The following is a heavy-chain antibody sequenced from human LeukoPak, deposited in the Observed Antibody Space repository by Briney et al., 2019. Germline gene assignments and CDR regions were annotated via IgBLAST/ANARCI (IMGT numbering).Heavy chain of an antibody. D-gene: IGHD6-13*01. J-gene: IGHJ4*02. Sequence: GASVKVSCKASGYTFTSYGISGVRQAPGQGLEWMGWISAYNGNTNYAQKLQGRVTMTTDTSTSTAYMELRSLRSDDTAVYYCATTSRSSWPIYYFDYWGQGTLVTVSS. V-gene: IGHV1-18*01. CDR2: ISAYNGNT. CDR3: ATTSRSSWPIYYFDY. CDR1: GYTFTSYG.